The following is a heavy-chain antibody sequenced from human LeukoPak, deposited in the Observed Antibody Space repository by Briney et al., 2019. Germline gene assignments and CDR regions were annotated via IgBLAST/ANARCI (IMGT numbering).Heavy chain of an antibody. CDR3: AKDRVGYCSSTSCPRVFDY. J-gene: IGHJ4*02. V-gene: IGHV3-30*02. D-gene: IGHD2-2*01. CDR1: GFTFSSYG. Sequence: PGGSLRLSCAASGFTFSSYGMHWVRQAPGKGLEWVAFIRYDGSNKYYADSVKGRFTISRDNSKNTLYLQMNSLRAEDTAVYYCAKDRVGYCSSTSCPRVFDYWGQGTLVTVSS. CDR2: IRYDGSNK.